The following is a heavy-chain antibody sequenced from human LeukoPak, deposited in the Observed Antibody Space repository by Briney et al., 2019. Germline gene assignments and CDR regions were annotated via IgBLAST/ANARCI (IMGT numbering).Heavy chain of an antibody. CDR3: ARDDYGSSGSIDY. CDR1: GGSFSGYY. J-gene: IGHJ4*02. D-gene: IGHD3-22*01. Sequence: SETLSLTCAVYGGSFSGYYWSWIRQPPGKWLEWIGEINHSGSTNYNPSLKSRVTISVDTSKNQFSLKLSSVTAADTAVYYCARDDYGSSGSIDYWGQGTLVTVSS. V-gene: IGHV4-34*01. CDR2: INHSGST.